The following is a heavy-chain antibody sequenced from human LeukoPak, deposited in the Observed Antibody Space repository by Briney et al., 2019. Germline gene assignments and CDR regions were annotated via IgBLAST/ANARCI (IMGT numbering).Heavy chain of an antibody. Sequence: ASVKVSCKASGYTFTSYAMHWVRQAPGQRLEWMGWINAGNGNTKYSQKFQGRVTITRDTSASTAYMELSSLRSEDTAVYYCARDLWRYYDSSGYSLDYWGQGTLVTVSS. J-gene: IGHJ4*02. CDR3: ARDLWRYYDSSGYSLDY. CDR2: INAGNGNT. D-gene: IGHD3-22*01. CDR1: GYTFTSYA. V-gene: IGHV1-3*01.